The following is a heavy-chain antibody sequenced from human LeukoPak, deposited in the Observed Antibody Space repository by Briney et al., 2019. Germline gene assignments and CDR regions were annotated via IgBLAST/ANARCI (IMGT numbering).Heavy chain of an antibody. CDR2: ISGSGGNT. V-gene: IGHV3-23*01. D-gene: IGHD2-2*01. CDR1: GLTFSSYA. CDR3: AKGPSEYQLLWGGWYFDL. Sequence: GGSLRLSCAASGLTFSSYAMNWVRQAPGKGLEWVSAISGSGGNTYYADSVKGRFTISRDNSKNTLYLQMNSLRAEDTAVYYCAKGPSEYQLLWGGWYFDLWGRGTLVTVSS. J-gene: IGHJ2*01.